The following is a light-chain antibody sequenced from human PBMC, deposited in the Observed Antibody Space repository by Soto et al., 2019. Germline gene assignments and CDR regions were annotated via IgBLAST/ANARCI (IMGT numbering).Light chain of an antibody. J-gene: IGLJ3*02. CDR2: EVS. CDR1: SSDVGGYNY. Sequence: QSALTQPASVSGSPGQAITISCTGTSSDVGGYNYVSWYQQHPGKAPKLMIYEVSNRPSGVSNRFSGSKSGNTASLTISGRQAEDEANYYCSSYTNSNTLQLVFGGGTKLTVL. V-gene: IGLV2-14*01. CDR3: SSYTNSNTLQLV.